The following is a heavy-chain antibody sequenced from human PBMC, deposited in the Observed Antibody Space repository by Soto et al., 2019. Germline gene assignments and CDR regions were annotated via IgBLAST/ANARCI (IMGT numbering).Heavy chain of an antibody. Sequence: PSETLSLTCTVSGDSVTGHYWSWIRQPPGKGLEWIGYIYYNGNINYNPSLRSRVTISVDTSRSQFSLKLSSVTAADTAVYYCATHRYNVGWEHCDYWGQGTQVTVSS. J-gene: IGHJ4*02. CDR2: IYYNGNI. D-gene: IGHD1-26*01. CDR3: ATHRYNVGWEHCDY. CDR1: GDSVTGHY. V-gene: IGHV4-59*02.